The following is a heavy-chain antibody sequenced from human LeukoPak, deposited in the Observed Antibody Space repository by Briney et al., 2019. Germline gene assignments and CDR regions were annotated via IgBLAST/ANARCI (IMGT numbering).Heavy chain of an antibody. CDR1: GFTFSSYA. CDR2: ISGTGGSI. J-gene: IGHJ4*02. Sequence: GGSLRLSCAASGFTFSSYAMSWVRQAPGKGLEWVSAISGTGGSIDYADSVKGRFTISRDNSKYTLYLQMNSLRAEDTAVYSGEKVLLRVSFNYGGWETWVTVSS. CDR3: EKVLLRVSFNY. D-gene: IGHD2-21*01. V-gene: IGHV3-23*01.